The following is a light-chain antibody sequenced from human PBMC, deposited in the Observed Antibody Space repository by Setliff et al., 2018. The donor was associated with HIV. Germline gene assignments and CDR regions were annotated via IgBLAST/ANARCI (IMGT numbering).Light chain of an antibody. V-gene: IGLV2-14*03. Sequence: QSALTQPASVSGSPGQSITISCIGTSSDVGGYDFVSWYQQRPGKAPKLIIFDVSERPSGVSHRFSGSKSGNTASLTISGLQAEDEADYYCSSYTTSSTVVFGGGTK. CDR3: SSYTTSSTVV. CDR1: SSDVGGYDF. CDR2: DVS. J-gene: IGLJ2*01.